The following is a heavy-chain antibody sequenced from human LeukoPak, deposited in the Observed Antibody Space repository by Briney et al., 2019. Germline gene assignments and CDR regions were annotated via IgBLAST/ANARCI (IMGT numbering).Heavy chain of an antibody. J-gene: IGHJ4*02. Sequence: GASVKVSCKASGGTSITHIINWVRQAPGQGLEWMGIINPSGGSTSYAQKFQGRVAMTRDTSTSTVYMELSSLRSEDTAVYYCARSAVFGVVNIDYWGQGTLVTVSS. CDR1: GGTSITHI. CDR3: ARSAVFGVVNIDY. V-gene: IGHV1-46*01. D-gene: IGHD3-3*01. CDR2: INPSGGST.